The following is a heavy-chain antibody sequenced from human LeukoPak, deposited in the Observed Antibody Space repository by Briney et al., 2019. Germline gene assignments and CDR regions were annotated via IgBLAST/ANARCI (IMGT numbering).Heavy chain of an antibody. CDR2: ISYDGSNK. CDR3: ARGPSDSSGYRHI. Sequence: GGSLRLSCAASGFTFSSYAMHWVRQAPGKGLEWVAVISYDGSNKYYADSVKGRFTISRDNSKNTLYLQMNSLRAEDTAVYYCARGPSDSSGYRHIWGQGTMVTVSS. V-gene: IGHV3-30*04. CDR1: GFTFSSYA. J-gene: IGHJ3*02. D-gene: IGHD3-22*01.